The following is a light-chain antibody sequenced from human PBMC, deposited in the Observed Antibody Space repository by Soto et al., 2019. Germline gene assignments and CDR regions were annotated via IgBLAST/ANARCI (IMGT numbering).Light chain of an antibody. CDR3: QSYDSSLNGVV. CDR1: SSNIGAGYD. Sequence: QSVLTQPPSVSGAPGQRVTISCTGSSSNIGAGYDVHWYQQLPGTAPKLLISSNTDRPSGVPDRFSGSKSGTSASLAITGLQTEDEADYDCQSYDSSLNGVVFGGGTKLTVL. V-gene: IGLV1-40*01. CDR2: SNT. J-gene: IGLJ2*01.